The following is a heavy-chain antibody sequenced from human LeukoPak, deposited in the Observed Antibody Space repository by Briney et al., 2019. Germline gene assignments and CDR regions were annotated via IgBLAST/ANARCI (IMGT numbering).Heavy chain of an antibody. Sequence: ASVKISCKGSGYTFTGDYIHWVRQAPGQGLEWMGWINPNSGGTNYAQKFQGRVTMTRDTSISTAYMELSRLRSDDTAVYYCASVTTVTNAEWDYWGQGTLVTVSS. CDR2: INPNSGGT. CDR3: ASVTTVTNAEWDY. V-gene: IGHV1-2*02. D-gene: IGHD4-11*01. CDR1: GYTFTGDY. J-gene: IGHJ4*02.